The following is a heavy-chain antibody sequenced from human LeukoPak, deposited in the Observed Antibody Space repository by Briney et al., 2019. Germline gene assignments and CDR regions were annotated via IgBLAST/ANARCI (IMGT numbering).Heavy chain of an antibody. CDR3: ARDTVALMVYAINDY. Sequence: PGGSLRLSCAASGFTFSSYSMNWVRQAPGKGLEWVSSISSSGSYIYYADSVKGRFTISRDNAKNSLYLQMNSLRAEDTAVYYCARDTVALMVYAINDYWGQGTLVTVSS. D-gene: IGHD2-8*01. J-gene: IGHJ4*02. CDR2: ISSSGSYI. CDR1: GFTFSSYS. V-gene: IGHV3-21*01.